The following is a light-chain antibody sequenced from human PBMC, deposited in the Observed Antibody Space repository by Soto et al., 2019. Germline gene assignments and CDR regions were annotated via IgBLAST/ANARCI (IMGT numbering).Light chain of an antibody. J-gene: IGKJ2*01. CDR3: HQYDNAPQT. Sequence: EIVMTQSPATLSLSPGERATLSCRASQSVSSNYLAWYQQKPGQAPRFLIYGAPSRATGVPDRFSGSGSGTDFSLTISRLEPEDFAVYYCHQYDNAPQTYGQGTKVDIK. CDR2: GAP. CDR1: QSVSSNY. V-gene: IGKV3-20*01.